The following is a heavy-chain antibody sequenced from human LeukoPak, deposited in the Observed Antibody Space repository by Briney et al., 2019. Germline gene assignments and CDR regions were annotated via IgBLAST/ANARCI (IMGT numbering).Heavy chain of an antibody. D-gene: IGHD2-15*01. CDR3: ARQSGGSRY. J-gene: IGHJ4*02. CDR2: IYYSGST. CDR1: GGSISSSSYY. V-gene: IGHV4-39*01. Sequence: KPSETLSLTCTVSGGSISSSSYYWGWIRQSPGKGLEWIGSIYYSGSTYYNPSLKSRVTISVDTSKNQFSLKLSSVTAADTAVYYCARQSGGSRYWGQGTLVTVSS.